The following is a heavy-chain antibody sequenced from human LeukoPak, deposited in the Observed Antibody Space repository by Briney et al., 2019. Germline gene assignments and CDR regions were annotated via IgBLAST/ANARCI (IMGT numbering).Heavy chain of an antibody. CDR1: GFTFSSYW. CDR2: ISGSGGST. D-gene: IGHD3-10*01. Sequence: GGSLRLYCAASGFTFSSYWMSWVRQAPGKGLEWVSDISGSGGSTNYADSVKGRFTISRDNSKNTLYLQMNSLRAEDTAVYYCAKDRDYYGSGSSGIFDYWGQGTLVTVSS. J-gene: IGHJ4*02. V-gene: IGHV3-23*01. CDR3: AKDRDYYGSGSSGIFDY.